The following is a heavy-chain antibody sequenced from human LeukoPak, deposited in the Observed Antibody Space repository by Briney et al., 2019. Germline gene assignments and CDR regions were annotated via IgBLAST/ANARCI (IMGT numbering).Heavy chain of an antibody. D-gene: IGHD5-18*01. CDR1: GGTFSSYA. Sequence: ASVKVSCKASGGTFSSYAISWVRQAPGQGLEWMGGINPIFGTANYAQKFQGRVTITADKSTSTAYMELSSLRSEDTAVYYCARVGDVDTTTQGLYYYMDVWGKGTTVTVSS. J-gene: IGHJ6*03. CDR3: ARVGDVDTTTQGLYYYMDV. V-gene: IGHV1-69*06. CDR2: INPIFGTA.